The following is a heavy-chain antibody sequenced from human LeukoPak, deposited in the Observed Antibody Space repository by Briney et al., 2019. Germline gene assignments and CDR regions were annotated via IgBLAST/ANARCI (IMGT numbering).Heavy chain of an antibody. D-gene: IGHD3-3*01. CDR3: ARVGSAYYTDC. Sequence: GGSLRLSCAVSGFTFSTYSMNWVRQAPGKGLEWVSYITSSSSTMYYADSVQGRFTISRDNAKNSLYLQMSSLRAEDTAGYYCARVGSAYYTDCWGQGTLVTVSS. V-gene: IGHV3-48*01. CDR1: GFTFSTYS. CDR2: ITSSSSTM. J-gene: IGHJ4*02.